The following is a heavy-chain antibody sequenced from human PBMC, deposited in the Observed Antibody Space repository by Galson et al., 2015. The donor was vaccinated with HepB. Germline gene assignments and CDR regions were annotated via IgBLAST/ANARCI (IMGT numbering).Heavy chain of an antibody. CDR1: GFTVKSYD. D-gene: IGHD3-3*01. CDR3: ARGDFWSGYSFDY. V-gene: IGHV3-13*01. Sequence: SLRLSCAPSGFTVKSYDMHWVRQATGKGLEWVSSIGAAGDTHYLDSVKGRFTISRDNAKNSLYLQMNSLRAGDTAVYYCARGDFWSGYSFDYWGQGTLVTVSS. CDR2: IGAAGDT. J-gene: IGHJ4*02.